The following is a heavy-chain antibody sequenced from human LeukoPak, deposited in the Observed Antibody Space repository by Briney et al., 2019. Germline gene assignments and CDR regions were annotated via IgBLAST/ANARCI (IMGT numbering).Heavy chain of an antibody. Sequence: SETLSLTCAVYGGSFSGYYWSWIRQPPGKGLEWIGEINHSGSTNYNPSLKSRVTISVDTSKNQFSLKLSSVAAADTAVYYCARGFYDSGSRFFDYWGQGTLVTVSS. J-gene: IGHJ4*02. V-gene: IGHV4-34*01. CDR3: ARGFYDSGSRFFDY. CDR1: GGSFSGYY. D-gene: IGHD3-10*01. CDR2: INHSGST.